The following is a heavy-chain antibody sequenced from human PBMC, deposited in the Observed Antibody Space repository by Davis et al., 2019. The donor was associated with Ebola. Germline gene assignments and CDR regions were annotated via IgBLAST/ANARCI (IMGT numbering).Heavy chain of an antibody. V-gene: IGHV1-3*01. J-gene: IGHJ3*02. CDR2: INAGNGNT. CDR1: GYTFTSYA. D-gene: IGHD3-16*02. Sequence: ASVKVSCKASGYTFTSYAMHWVRQAPGQRLEWMGWINAGNGNTKYSQKFQGRVTITRDTSASTAYMELSSLRSEDTAVYYCATITFGGVIAEDAFDIWGQGTMVTVSS. CDR3: ATITFGGVIAEDAFDI.